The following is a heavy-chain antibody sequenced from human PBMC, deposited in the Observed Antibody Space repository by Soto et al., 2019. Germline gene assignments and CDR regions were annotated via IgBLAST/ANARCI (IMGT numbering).Heavy chain of an antibody. CDR3: ARQTYSGEKPSGLDV. CDR2: IYYSGRT. J-gene: IGHJ6*02. D-gene: IGHD2-21*01. Sequence: QLQLQESGPGLVKPSETLSLTCTVSGGSISSSSYYWAWIRQPPGKGLEWIGSIYYSGRTYYNPSLKSRVTISVDTSKNQFSLKLSSVTAADTAVYYCARQTYSGEKPSGLDVWGQGTRFTVSS. V-gene: IGHV4-39*01. CDR1: GGSISSSSYY.